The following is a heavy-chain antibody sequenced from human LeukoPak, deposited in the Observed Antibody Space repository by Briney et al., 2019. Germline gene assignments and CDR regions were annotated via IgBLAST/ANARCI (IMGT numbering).Heavy chain of an antibody. CDR2: IYSGGST. D-gene: IGHD2-15*01. Sequence: GGSLRLSCAASGFTVSSNDMSWVRQAPGKGLDWVSNIYSGGSTYYADSVKGRFTISRDNAKNSLYLQMNSLRAEDTAVYYCARLYCSGGSCYKGAGDYWGQGILVTVSS. CDR1: GFTVSSND. V-gene: IGHV3-66*04. J-gene: IGHJ4*02. CDR3: ARLYCSGGSCYKGAGDY.